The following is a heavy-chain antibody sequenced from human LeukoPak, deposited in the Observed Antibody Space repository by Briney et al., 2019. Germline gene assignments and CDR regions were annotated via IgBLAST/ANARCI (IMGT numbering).Heavy chain of an antibody. V-gene: IGHV1-8*01. CDR1: GYPFNNYD. CDR3: ARVRGVNCGACYYYYMDV. CDR2: MNPHSGKT. J-gene: IGHJ6*03. D-gene: IGHD3-10*01. Sequence: GASVKVSCKASGYPFNNYDINWVRQATGQGLEWMGWMNPHSGKTGYAQKFQGRVTLTRDMSTSTAYMELSSLRSEDTAVYYCARVRGVNCGACYYYYMDVWGKGTAVTVSS.